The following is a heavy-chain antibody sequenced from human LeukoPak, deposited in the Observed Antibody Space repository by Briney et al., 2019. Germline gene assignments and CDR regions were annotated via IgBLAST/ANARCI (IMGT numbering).Heavy chain of an antibody. J-gene: IGHJ4*02. D-gene: IGHD1-26*01. CDR3: ARERKGSYYILFDY. Sequence: SVKVSCKASGGTFSSYAISWVRQAPGQGLEWMGRIIPIFGTANYAQKFQGRVTITTDESTSTADMELSSLRSEDTAVYYCARERKGSYYILFDYWGQGTLVTVSS. CDR1: GGTFSSYA. CDR2: IIPIFGTA. V-gene: IGHV1-69*05.